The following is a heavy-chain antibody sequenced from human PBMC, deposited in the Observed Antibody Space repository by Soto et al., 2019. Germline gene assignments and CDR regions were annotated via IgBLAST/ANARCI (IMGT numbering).Heavy chain of an antibody. CDR1: GGSISSSRGYF. Sequence: QLHLQESGPGPVKPSETLSLTCTVSGGSISSSRGYFWGWIRQPPGQGLEWIGSVDYSGKTYYKPSLQSRVTISADTSKNQFSLKVNSVTAADTAVYYCARDNGDHRIINWGQGTLVTVSS. CDR2: VDYSGKT. CDR3: ARDNGDHRIIN. D-gene: IGHD3-10*01. V-gene: IGHV4-39*01. J-gene: IGHJ4*02.